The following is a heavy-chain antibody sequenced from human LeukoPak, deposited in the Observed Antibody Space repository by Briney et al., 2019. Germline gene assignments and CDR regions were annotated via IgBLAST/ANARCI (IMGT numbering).Heavy chain of an antibody. Sequence: SETLSLTCTVSGGSISSSSYYWGWIRQPPGKGLEWIGSIYYSGSTYYNPSLKSRVTISVDTSKNQFSLKLSSVTAADTAVYYCARGAVAGTLEGDYFDYWGQGTLVTVSS. D-gene: IGHD6-19*01. V-gene: IGHV4-39*01. CDR2: IYYSGST. CDR3: ARGAVAGTLEGDYFDY. J-gene: IGHJ4*02. CDR1: GGSISSSSYY.